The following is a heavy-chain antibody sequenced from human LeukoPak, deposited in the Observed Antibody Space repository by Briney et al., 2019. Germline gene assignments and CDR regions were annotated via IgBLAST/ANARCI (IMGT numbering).Heavy chain of an antibody. CDR1: GGTFNTYA. D-gene: IGHD3-10*01. Sequence: GASAKVSCKASGGTFNTYAINWGRQAPGQGLEWMGGIIPVFGAANYAPKFQDRVTITADESTSTASMDLRSLRSEHTAVYYCARVSRTTMVRGVLAFDYWGKGHLVTVSS. J-gene: IGHJ4*02. V-gene: IGHV1-69*13. CDR2: IIPVFGAA. CDR3: ARVSRTTMVRGVLAFDY.